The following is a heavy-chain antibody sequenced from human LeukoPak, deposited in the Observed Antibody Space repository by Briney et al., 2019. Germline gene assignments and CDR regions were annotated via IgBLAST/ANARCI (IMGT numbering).Heavy chain of an antibody. V-gene: IGHV3-30*02. D-gene: IGHD2-2*02. CDR1: GFTFSSYG. J-gene: IGHJ4*02. CDR2: IRDDGSNK. CDR3: AGRYCSSTSCYSDY. Sequence: PGGSLRLSCAASGFTFSSYGMHSVRQAPGKGLEWVAFIRDDGSNKYYADSVQRRFSISRDNSKNTQYLQMDSLRAEDTAVYYCAGRYCSSTSCYSDYWGQGTLVTVSS.